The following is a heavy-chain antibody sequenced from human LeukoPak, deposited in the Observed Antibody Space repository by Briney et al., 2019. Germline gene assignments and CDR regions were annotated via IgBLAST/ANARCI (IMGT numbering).Heavy chain of an antibody. V-gene: IGHV3-23*01. J-gene: IGHJ4*02. Sequence: HPGGSLRLSCAASGFTFSSYAMSWVRQAPGKGLEWVSAISGSGGSTYYADSVKGRFTISRDNSKNTLYLQMNSLRAEDTAVYYCAKDYGGRSIVVVTTPSPEYYFDYWGQGTLVTVSS. D-gene: IGHD2-21*02. CDR1: GFTFSSYA. CDR2: ISGSGGST. CDR3: AKDYGGRSIVVVTTPSPEYYFDY.